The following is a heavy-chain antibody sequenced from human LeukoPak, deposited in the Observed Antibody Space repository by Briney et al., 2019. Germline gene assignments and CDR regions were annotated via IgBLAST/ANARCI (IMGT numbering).Heavy chain of an antibody. J-gene: IGHJ4*02. Sequence: GRSLRLSCAASGFTFSSYAMHWLRQAPGKGLEWVAVISYDGSNKYYADSVKGRFTISRDNSKNTLYLQMSSLRAEDTAVYYCARDPGRVVAALDYWGQGTLVTVSS. CDR1: GFTFSSYA. CDR3: ARDPGRVVAALDY. D-gene: IGHD2-15*01. V-gene: IGHV3-30*04. CDR2: ISYDGSNK.